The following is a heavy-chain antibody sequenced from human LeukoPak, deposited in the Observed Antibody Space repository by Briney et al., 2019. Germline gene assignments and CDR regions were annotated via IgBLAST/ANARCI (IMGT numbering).Heavy chain of an antibody. CDR3: ARGVYIAAAQYGY. D-gene: IGHD6-13*01. CDR2: ISDIGSI. CDR1: GGSISSYY. J-gene: IGHJ4*02. V-gene: IGHV4-59*08. Sequence: SETLSLTCTVSGGSISSYYWSWIRQPPGKGLEWIAYISDIGSINCNPSLKSRVTISLDTSKNQFSLKLSSVTAADTAAYYCARGVYIAAAQYGYWGQGTLVTVSS.